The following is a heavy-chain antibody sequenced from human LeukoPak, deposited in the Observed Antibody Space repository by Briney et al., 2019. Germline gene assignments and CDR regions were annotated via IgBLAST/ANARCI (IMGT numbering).Heavy chain of an antibody. J-gene: IGHJ4*02. D-gene: IGHD3-9*01. CDR1: GFTLDDYA. V-gene: IGHV3-9*01. CDR3: AKSAYDILTGYYED. CDR2: ISWNSGSI. Sequence: GGSLRLSCAASGFTLDDYARHWVRQAPGKGLEWVSGISWNSGSIGYADSVKGRFTISRDNAKNSLYPQMNSLRAEDTALYYCAKSAYDILTGYYEDWGQGTLVTVSS.